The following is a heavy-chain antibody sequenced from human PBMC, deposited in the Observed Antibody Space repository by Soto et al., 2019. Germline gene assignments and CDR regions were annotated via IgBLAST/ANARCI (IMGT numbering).Heavy chain of an antibody. CDR3: VRIPNCYYMAV. J-gene: IGHJ6*03. CDR2: IDWDDDK. CDR1: GFSLRTSGMC. Sequence: ASGPTLVNPTQTLTLTCTFSGFSLRTSGMCVSWFRQPPGKALEWLARIDWDDDKYYNTSLKTRLIISKDTSKNQVVLTVTNMDPVDTATYYCVRIPNCYYMAVWGKGTTVTVSS. V-gene: IGHV2-70*11.